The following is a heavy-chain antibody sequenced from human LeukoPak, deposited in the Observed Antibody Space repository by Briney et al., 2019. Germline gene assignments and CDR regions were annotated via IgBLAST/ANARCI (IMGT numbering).Heavy chain of an antibody. CDR2: MNPNSGDT. J-gene: IGHJ1*01. V-gene: IGHV1-8*03. D-gene: IGHD4/OR15-4a*01. CDR3: ASANYRH. CDR1: GYTFTSYG. Sequence: ASVKVSCKASGYTFTSYGISWVRQAPGQGLEWMGWMNPNSGDTAYAQNFQGRVTISRTTSQSTAYMELSSLRSEDTAVYYCASANYRHWGQGTLVTVSS.